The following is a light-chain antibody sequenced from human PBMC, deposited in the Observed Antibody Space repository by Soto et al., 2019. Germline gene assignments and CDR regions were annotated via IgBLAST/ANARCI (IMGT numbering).Light chain of an antibody. Sequence: DIVMTHSPRSLPVPPGGPGSSSCRSSQSVSSNLAWYQQKPGQAPRLLIYGASSRATGIPDRFSGSGSGTDFTLTISRLEPEDFALYYCQQYGNSRTFGQGTKVDI. V-gene: IGKV3-20*01. CDR1: QSVSSN. CDR2: GAS. J-gene: IGKJ1*01. CDR3: QQYGNSRT.